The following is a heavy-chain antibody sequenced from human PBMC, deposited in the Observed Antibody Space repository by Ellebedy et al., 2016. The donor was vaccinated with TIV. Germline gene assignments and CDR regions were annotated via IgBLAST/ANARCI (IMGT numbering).Heavy chain of an antibody. CDR2: INQNGSKI. CDR1: GFTFANYW. CDR3: VRDKMVDATTGSKFDY. J-gene: IGHJ4*02. D-gene: IGHD2-15*01. V-gene: IGHV3-7*01. Sequence: GGSLRLXCAGSGFTFANYWMNWVRQAPGKGLEWVANINQNGSKIYYVASVTGRFTISRDNAKKSLYLQMNSLRAEGTDTAVYYCVRDKMVDATTGSKFDYWGQGTLVTVSS.